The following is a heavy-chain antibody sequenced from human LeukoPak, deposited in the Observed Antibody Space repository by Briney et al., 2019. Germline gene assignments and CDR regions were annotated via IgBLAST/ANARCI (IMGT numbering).Heavy chain of an antibody. J-gene: IGHJ4*02. D-gene: IGHD1-14*01. CDR1: GYIFTSYG. V-gene: IGHV1-18*01. Sequence: GASVKVSCKASGYIFTSYGISWVRQAPGQGLEWMGWISAYNGDTNYAQKLQGRVTMTTDTSTSTAYMELRSLRSDDTAVYYCARSDRGRYYFDYWGQGTLVTVSS. CDR2: ISAYNGDT. CDR3: ARSDRGRYYFDY.